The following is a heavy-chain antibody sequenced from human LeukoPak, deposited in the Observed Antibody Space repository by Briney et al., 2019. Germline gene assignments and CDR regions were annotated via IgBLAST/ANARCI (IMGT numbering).Heavy chain of an antibody. CDR3: ARVAFRSSSYISGIDY. V-gene: IGHV3-53*01. Sequence: PGGSLRLSCAASGFTFTSNYMSWVRQAPGKGLEWVSVIYSGGSTYYADSVTGRFTISRDNSNNTLYLQMNNLRAEDTAVYYCARVAFRSSSYISGIDYWGQGTRVTASS. D-gene: IGHD1-20*01. CDR1: GFTFTSNY. CDR2: IYSGGST. J-gene: IGHJ4*02.